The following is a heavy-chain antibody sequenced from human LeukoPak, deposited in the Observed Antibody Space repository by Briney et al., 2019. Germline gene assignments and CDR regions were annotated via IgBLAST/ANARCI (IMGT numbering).Heavy chain of an antibody. Sequence: GGSLSLFCAASGFTFSSYAISWVPQAPGKGLEWVSAISGSGGSTYYADSVKGRFTISRDNSKNTLYLQMNSLRAEDTAVYYCAEMVVAASYWGQATLVTVSS. CDR2: ISGSGGST. CDR1: GFTFSSYA. V-gene: IGHV3-23*01. D-gene: IGHD2-15*01. CDR3: AEMVVAASY. J-gene: IGHJ4*02.